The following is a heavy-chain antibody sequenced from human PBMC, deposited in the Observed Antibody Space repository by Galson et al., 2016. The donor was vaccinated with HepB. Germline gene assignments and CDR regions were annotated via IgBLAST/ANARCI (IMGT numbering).Heavy chain of an antibody. D-gene: IGHD3-3*01. CDR1: GFTVRSNY. CDR2: IYSGGYT. V-gene: IGHV3-53*01. Sequence: SLRLSCAASGFTVRSNYMTWVRQAPGQGLERASVIYSGGYTYYADSVKGRFIISRDDSKNTVYLQMNSLRAEDTAVYYCARSYYDFWSGLGYWGQGTLVTVSS. J-gene: IGHJ4*02. CDR3: ARSYYDFWSGLGY.